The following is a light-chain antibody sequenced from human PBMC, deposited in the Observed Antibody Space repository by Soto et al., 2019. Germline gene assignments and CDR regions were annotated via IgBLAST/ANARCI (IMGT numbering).Light chain of an antibody. J-gene: IGKJ1*01. CDR1: QNVNNW. CDR3: QQYNTYWT. V-gene: IGKV1-5*01. Sequence: DIQMTQFPSALSASVGDRVTITCRASQNVNNWLAWYQHKPGKAPRLLIYDASVLESGVPSRFSGSGSGTEFTLAINGLQSDDFATYYCQQYNTYWTFGPGTKVEVE. CDR2: DAS.